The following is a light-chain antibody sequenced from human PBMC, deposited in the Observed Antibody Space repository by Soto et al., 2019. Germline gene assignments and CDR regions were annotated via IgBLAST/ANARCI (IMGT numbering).Light chain of an antibody. CDR3: LLSYSGARQV. Sequence: QAVVTQEPSLTVSPGGTVTLTCGSSTGAVTSGHYPYWFQQKPGQAPRTLIYDTSNKHSWTPARFSGSLLGGKAALTLSAAQPEDEAEYYCLLSYSGARQVFGGGTKVTVL. V-gene: IGLV7-46*01. CDR1: TGAVTSGHY. J-gene: IGLJ2*01. CDR2: DTS.